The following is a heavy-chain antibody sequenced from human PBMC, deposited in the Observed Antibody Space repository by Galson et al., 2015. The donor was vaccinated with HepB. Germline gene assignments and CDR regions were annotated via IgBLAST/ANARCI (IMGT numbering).Heavy chain of an antibody. J-gene: IGHJ4*02. CDR2: ISIYYGNT. V-gene: IGHV1-18*01. CDR3: ARDTGWDFFPYYFDY. Sequence: SVKVSCKASGYTFTSYDISWVRQAPGQGLEWMGWISIYYGNTNYAQKLQGRVTMTTDTSTSTVYMELKSLRSDDTAVYYCARDTGWDFFPYYFDYWGQGTLVTVSS. CDR1: GYTFTSYD. D-gene: IGHD2/OR15-2a*01.